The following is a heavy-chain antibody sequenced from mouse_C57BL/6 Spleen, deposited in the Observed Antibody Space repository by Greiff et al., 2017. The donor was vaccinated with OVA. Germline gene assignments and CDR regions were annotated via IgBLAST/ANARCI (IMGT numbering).Heavy chain of an antibody. Sequence: EVHLVESGEGLVKPGGSLKLSCAASGFTFSSYAMSWVRQTPEKRLEWVAYISSGGDYIYYADTVKGRFTISRDNARNTLYLQMSSLKSEDTAMYYCTREYYGSSSYYAMDYWGQGTSVTVSS. D-gene: IGHD1-1*01. J-gene: IGHJ4*01. CDR3: TREYYGSSSYYAMDY. CDR1: GFTFSSYA. CDR2: ISSGGDYI. V-gene: IGHV5-9-1*02.